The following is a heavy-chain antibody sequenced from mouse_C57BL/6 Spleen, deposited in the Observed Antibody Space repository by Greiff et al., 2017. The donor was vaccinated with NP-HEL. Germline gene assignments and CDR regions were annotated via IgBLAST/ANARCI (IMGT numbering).Heavy chain of an antibody. D-gene: IGHD2-4*01. CDR2: ISSGSSTI. Sequence: EVKVVESGGGLVKPGGSLKLSCAASGFTFSDYGMHWVRQAPEKGLEWVAYISSGSSTIYYADTVKGRFTISRDNAKNTLFLQMTSLRSEDTAMYYCATLGYDYDEDAYWGQGTLVTVSA. J-gene: IGHJ3*01. CDR1: GFTFSDYG. V-gene: IGHV5-17*01. CDR3: ATLGYDYDEDAY.